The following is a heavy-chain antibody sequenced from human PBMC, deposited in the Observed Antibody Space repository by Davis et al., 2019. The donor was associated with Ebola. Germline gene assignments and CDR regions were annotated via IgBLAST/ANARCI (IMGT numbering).Heavy chain of an antibody. Sequence: SETLSLTCTVSGGSIISSSSYWGWIRQPPGKGLEWIGSIYHSGSTYYNPSLKSRVTISVDTSKNQCSLEVTSVTAADTAVYYCARHRSGSYYEPPDCWGQGTLVTVSS. CDR3: ARHRSGSYYEPPDC. CDR2: IYHSGST. V-gene: IGHV4-39*01. D-gene: IGHD3-10*01. J-gene: IGHJ4*02. CDR1: GGSIISSSSY.